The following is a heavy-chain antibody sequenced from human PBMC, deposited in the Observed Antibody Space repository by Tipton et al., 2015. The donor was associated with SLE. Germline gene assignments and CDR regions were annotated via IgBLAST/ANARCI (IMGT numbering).Heavy chain of an antibody. J-gene: IGHJ4*02. CDR3: ARDPAPPIAVVRGWYYFDY. D-gene: IGHD6-19*01. V-gene: IGHV3-48*03. CDR1: GFTFSSYE. Sequence: SLRLSCAASGFTFSSYEMNWVRQAPGKGLEWVSYISSSGSTIYYADSVKGRFTISRDNAKNSLYLQMNSLRAEDTAVYYCARDPAPPIAVVRGWYYFDYWGQGTLVTVSS. CDR2: ISSSGSTI.